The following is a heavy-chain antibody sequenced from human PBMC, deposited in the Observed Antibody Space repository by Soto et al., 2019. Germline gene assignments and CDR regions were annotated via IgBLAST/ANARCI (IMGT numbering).Heavy chain of an antibody. CDR2: IYYSGST. CDR3: ATNYGSGSYSLSF. CDR1: GCSISSYY. Sequence: SETLSLTCTFSGCSISSYYWGWIRQPPGKGLEWIGYIYYSGSTNYNPSLKSRVTISVDTSKNQFSLKLSSVTAADTALYYCATNYGSGSYSLSFWGQGTLVTVSS. J-gene: IGHJ4*02. D-gene: IGHD3-10*01. V-gene: IGHV4-59*01.